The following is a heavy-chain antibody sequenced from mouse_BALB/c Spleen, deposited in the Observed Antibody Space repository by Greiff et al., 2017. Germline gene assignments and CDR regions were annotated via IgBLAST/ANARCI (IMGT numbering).Heavy chain of an antibody. CDR2: ISYSGST. CDR3: ARGGYGNYDWYFDV. V-gene: IGHV3-2*02. D-gene: IGHD2-10*02. J-gene: IGHJ1*01. Sequence: EVQLQESGPGLVKPSQSLSLTCTVTGYSITSDYAWNWIRQFPGNKLEWMAYISYSGSTSYNPSLKSRICITRDTSKNQFFLQLNSVTTEDTATYYCARGGYGNYDWYFDVWGAGTTVTVSS. CDR1: GYSITSDYA.